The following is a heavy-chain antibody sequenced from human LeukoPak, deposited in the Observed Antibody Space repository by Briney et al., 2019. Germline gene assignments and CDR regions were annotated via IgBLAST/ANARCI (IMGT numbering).Heavy chain of an antibody. Sequence: PSQTPSLTCTVSGGSISSGSYYWSWIRQPAGKGLEWIRRIYTSGSTNYNPSLKSRVTISVDTSKNQFSLKLSSVTAADTAVYYCARDPFGHCSSTSCYDWFDPWGQGTLVTVSS. D-gene: IGHD2-2*03. V-gene: IGHV4-61*02. CDR1: GGSISSGSYY. CDR2: IYTSGST. J-gene: IGHJ5*02. CDR3: ARDPFGHCSSTSCYDWFDP.